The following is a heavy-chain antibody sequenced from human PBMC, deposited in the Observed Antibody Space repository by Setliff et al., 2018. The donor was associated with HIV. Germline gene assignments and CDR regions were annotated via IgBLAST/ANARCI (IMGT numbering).Heavy chain of an antibody. Sequence: TLSLTCTVSGGSTSGFHWSWIRQSPGKGLEWIGYIYTGGSTNYNPSLKSRVTISVDTSKNQFSLKLSSVTAADTAVYYCAGTRYHDYGDYFWGQGTLVTVSS. V-gene: IGHV4-4*08. CDR3: AGTRYHDYGDYF. CDR1: GGSTSGFH. D-gene: IGHD4-17*01. J-gene: IGHJ4*02. CDR2: IYTGGST.